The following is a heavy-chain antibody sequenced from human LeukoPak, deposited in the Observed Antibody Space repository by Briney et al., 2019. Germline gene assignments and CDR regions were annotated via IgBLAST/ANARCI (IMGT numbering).Heavy chain of an antibody. Sequence: EASVKVSCKASGGTFSSYAISWVRQAPGQGLEWMVRIIPIFGTANYAQKFQGRVTITADKSTSTAYMELSSLRSEDTAVYYCARGPIIAVAGTIDYWGQGTLVTVSS. CDR2: IIPIFGTA. CDR1: GGTFSSYA. D-gene: IGHD6-19*01. V-gene: IGHV1-69*06. CDR3: ARGPIIAVAGTIDY. J-gene: IGHJ4*02.